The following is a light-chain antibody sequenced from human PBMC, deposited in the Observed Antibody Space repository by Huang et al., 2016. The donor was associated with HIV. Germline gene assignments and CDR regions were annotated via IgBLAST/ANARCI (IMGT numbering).Light chain of an antibody. CDR1: QSLLHINGYYY. J-gene: IGKJ4*01. Sequence: DIVMTQSPLSLSITPGEPVSISCNSSQSLLHINGYYYLDWYLQRPGQSPQLLFFLASTRAPGVPDRFSASGLGTDFTLGIRRVGIEDVVTFWCMQGLQSPRLTVGGGTKVEIK. V-gene: IGKV2-28*01. CDR2: LAS. CDR3: MQGLQSPRLT.